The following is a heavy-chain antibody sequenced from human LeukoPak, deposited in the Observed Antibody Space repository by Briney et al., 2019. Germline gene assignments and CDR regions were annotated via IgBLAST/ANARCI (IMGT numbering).Heavy chain of an antibody. Sequence: GRSLRLACAAAAFTFSSYGMHWVRQAPGRGLECVAFIRDDGSNEYYADAVKGRVTISRDNSKNKLNLYMKRLRAEDTAVYFCARHLRLGIFGVVTHGFDYWGQGTLVIVSS. J-gene: IGHJ4*02. V-gene: IGHV3-30*02. CDR3: ARHLRLGIFGVVTHGFDY. CDR2: IRDDGSNE. CDR1: AFTFSSYG. D-gene: IGHD3-3*01.